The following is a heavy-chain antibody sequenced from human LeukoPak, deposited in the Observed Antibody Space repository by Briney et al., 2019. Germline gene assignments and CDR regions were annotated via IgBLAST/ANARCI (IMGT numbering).Heavy chain of an antibody. V-gene: IGHV3-20*04. D-gene: IGHD3-22*01. CDR1: GFTFDDYG. Sequence: PGGSLRLSCAASGFTFDDYGMSWVRQAPGKGLEWVFGINWNGGSTGYADSVKGRFTISRDNAKNSLYLQMNSLRAEDAALYYCARDPRYYGSSEVYYFDYWGQGTLVTVSS. J-gene: IGHJ4*02. CDR2: INWNGGST. CDR3: ARDPRYYGSSEVYYFDY.